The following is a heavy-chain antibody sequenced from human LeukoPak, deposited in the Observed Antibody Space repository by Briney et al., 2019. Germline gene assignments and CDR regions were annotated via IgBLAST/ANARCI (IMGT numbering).Heavy chain of an antibody. CDR2: IYYSGST. V-gene: IGHV4-59*01. J-gene: IGHJ4*02. CDR3: ARGESSYYFDY. Sequence: SETLSLTCTVSGGSISSYYWSWIRQPPGKGLEWIGYIYYSGSTDYNPSLKSRGTISVDTSKNQFSLKLSSLTAADTAVYYCARGESSYYFDYWGQGTLVTVSS. CDR1: GGSISSYY. D-gene: IGHD3-10*01.